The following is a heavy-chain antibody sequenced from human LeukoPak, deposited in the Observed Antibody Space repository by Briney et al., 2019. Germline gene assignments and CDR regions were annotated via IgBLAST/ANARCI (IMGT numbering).Heavy chain of an antibody. CDR2: INPNSGGT. V-gene: IGHV1-2*02. CDR1: GYTFTGYY. D-gene: IGHD2-21*01. Sequence: ASVKVSCKASGYTFTGYYMHWVRQAPGQGLEWMGWINPNSGGTNYAQKFQGRVTVTTDTSTTTAYLELSRLKSDDTAVYYCAKGHYDGDHPHYEGGSVDSWGQGTHITVSS. J-gene: IGHJ4*02. CDR3: AKGHYDGDHPHYEGGSVDS.